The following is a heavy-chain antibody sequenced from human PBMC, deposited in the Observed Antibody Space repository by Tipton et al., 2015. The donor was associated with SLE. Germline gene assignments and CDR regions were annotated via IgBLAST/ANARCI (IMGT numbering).Heavy chain of an antibody. CDR3: ARGQRVIGSGSHY. D-gene: IGHD3-10*01. CDR2: ISYDGSNK. Sequence: SLRLSCAASGFTFSIYAMHWGRQAPGKGLEWVAVISYDGSNKYYADSVKGRFTISRDNSKNTLYLQMNSLRAEDTAVYYCARGQRVIGSGSHYWGQGTLVTVSS. J-gene: IGHJ4*02. CDR1: GFTFSIYA. V-gene: IGHV3-30*04.